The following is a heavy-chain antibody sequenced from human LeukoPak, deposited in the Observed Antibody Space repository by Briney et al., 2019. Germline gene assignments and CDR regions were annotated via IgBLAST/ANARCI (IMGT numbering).Heavy chain of an antibody. V-gene: IGHV3-23*01. CDR2: ISGSGGST. D-gene: IGHD3-9*01. CDR3: AKRGIDYDILTGYYSSSLDY. Sequence: ETLSLTCAVYGGSFSGYYWSWIRQPPGKGLEWVSAISGSGGSTYYADSVKGRFTISRDNSKNTLYLQMNSLRAEDTAVYYCAKRGIDYDILTGYYSSSLDYWGQGTLVTVSS. J-gene: IGHJ4*02. CDR1: GGSFSGYY.